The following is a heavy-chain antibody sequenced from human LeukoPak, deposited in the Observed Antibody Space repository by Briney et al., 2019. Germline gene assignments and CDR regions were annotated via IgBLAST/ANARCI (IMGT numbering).Heavy chain of an antibody. V-gene: IGHV3-30*02. CDR1: GFAFRSHA. J-gene: IGHJ2*01. Sequence: GGSLRLSCTASGFAFRSHAMHWVRQAPGKGLEWVAFIRYDGSKKFYADSVKGRFTISRDNSKNTLYLQMNSLRAEDTAVYYCARGADSGNYQGHWYFDLWGRGTLVTVSS. CDR3: ARGADSGNYQGHWYFDL. D-gene: IGHD1-26*01. CDR2: IRYDGSKK.